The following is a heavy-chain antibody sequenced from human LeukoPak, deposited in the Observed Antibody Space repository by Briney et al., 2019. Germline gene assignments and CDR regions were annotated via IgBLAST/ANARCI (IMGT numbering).Heavy chain of an antibody. CDR3: AKAIHSSSSGVVDY. Sequence: SGGSLRLSCAASGFIFSNYAMHWVRQAPGKGLEWVTFIRYDGSNKYYAESVKGRFTISRDNSKNTLYLQMNSLRAEDTAVHYCAKAIHSSSSGVVDYWGQGTLVTVSS. D-gene: IGHD6-6*01. J-gene: IGHJ4*02. V-gene: IGHV3-30*02. CDR1: GFIFSNYA. CDR2: IRYDGSNK.